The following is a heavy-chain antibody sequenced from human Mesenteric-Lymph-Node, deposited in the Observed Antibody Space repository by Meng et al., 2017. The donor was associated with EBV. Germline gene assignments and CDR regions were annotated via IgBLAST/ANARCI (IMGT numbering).Heavy chain of an antibody. Sequence: QITLKESGPNLVKPTQTLTLTCSFSGFSLNTGGVGVGWIRQPPGKALEWLALIYWDDDKRYNPSLKTRLTITKDTSKNQVVLTMTNMDPVDTATYYCAHKDDVRDGAPFDSWGQGTLVTVSS. J-gene: IGHJ4*02. CDR1: GFSLNTGGVG. D-gene: IGHD3-10*02. CDR3: AHKDDVRDGAPFDS. CDR2: IYWDDDK. V-gene: IGHV2-5*02.